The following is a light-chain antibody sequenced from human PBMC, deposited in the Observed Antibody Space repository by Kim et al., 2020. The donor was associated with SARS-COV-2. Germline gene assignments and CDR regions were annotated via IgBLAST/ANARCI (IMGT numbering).Light chain of an antibody. CDR3: QQYDTTPWT. CDR2: GAS. J-gene: IGKJ1*01. V-gene: IGKV3-20*01. CDR1: QSLSNSY. Sequence: APGERATRSCRASQSLSNSYLAWYQQRPGQAPRLLIFGASARATGIPDRFSGGGSGTDFTLTISRLEPEDFAVYYCQQYDTTPWTFGQGTKVDIK.